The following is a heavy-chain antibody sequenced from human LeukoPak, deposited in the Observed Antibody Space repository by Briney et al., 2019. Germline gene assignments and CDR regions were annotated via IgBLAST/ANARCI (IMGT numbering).Heavy chain of an antibody. Sequence: SVKVSCKASGCTFSNYVIRWVRQAPGQGLEWMGGIIPFFGKANYAQKFQERVTITTDTSTSTFCMELSSLRSDDTAIYNCVRVRDEQSDAYDIWGQGTMVTVPS. V-gene: IGHV1-69*05. CDR2: IIPFFGKA. CDR1: GCTFSNYV. D-gene: IGHD5-24*01. CDR3: VRVRDEQSDAYDI. J-gene: IGHJ3*02.